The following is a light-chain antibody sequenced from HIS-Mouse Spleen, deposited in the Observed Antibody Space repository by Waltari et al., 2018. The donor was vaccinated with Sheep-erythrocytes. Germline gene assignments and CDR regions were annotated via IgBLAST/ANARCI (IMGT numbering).Light chain of an antibody. V-gene: IGKV1-33*01. Sequence: DIQMTQSPSSLSASVGDRVTLTCQASQDISNYLNCYQQKPGKAPKLLIYDASNLETGVPSRFSGNGSGTDFTFAISSLQPEDIATYYCQQYDNLPLTFGGGTKVEIK. CDR3: QQYDNLPLT. CDR2: DAS. J-gene: IGKJ4*01. CDR1: QDISNY.